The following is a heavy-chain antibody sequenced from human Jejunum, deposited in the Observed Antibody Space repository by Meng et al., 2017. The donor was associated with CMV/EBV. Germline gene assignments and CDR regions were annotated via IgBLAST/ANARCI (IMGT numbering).Heavy chain of an antibody. CDR3: ATQTGLGNDAFDI. CDR1: GYSFSNYW. J-gene: IGHJ3*02. D-gene: IGHD3-10*01. CDR2: IYPDDSQV. V-gene: IGHV5-51*01. Sequence: GSGYSFSNYWIGWVRQMPGKGLEWMRIIYPDDSQVRCNPSFQGQVTISADKSISTAYLQWSSLKASDTAMYYCATQTGLGNDAFDIWGQGTMVTVSS.